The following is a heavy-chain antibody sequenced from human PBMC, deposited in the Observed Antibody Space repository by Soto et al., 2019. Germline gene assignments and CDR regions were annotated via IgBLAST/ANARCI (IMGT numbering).Heavy chain of an antibody. CDR3: ARLRRSGESGYWFDP. J-gene: IGHJ5*02. CDR1: GGSLSSYY. Sequence: SETLSLTCTVSGGSLSSYYWSWIRQPPGKGLEWIGYIYYSGNTNYNPSLKSRVTISVDASKNQFSLKLSSVTAADTAIYYCARLRRSGESGYWFDPWGQGALVTVSS. CDR2: IYYSGNT. V-gene: IGHV4-59*12. D-gene: IGHD3-10*01.